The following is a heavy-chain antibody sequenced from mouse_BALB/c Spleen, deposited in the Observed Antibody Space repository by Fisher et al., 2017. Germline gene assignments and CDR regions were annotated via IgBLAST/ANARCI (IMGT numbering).Heavy chain of an antibody. V-gene: IGHV1-81*01. D-gene: IGHD2-4*01. Sequence: KFKGKATLTSDKSSSTAYMELRSLASEDSAVYYCARGGITKGDYWGQGTSVTVSS. J-gene: IGHJ4*01. CDR3: ARGGITKGDY.